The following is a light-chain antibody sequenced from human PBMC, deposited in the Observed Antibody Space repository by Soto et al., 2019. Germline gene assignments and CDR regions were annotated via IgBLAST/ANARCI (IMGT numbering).Light chain of an antibody. CDR3: AAWDDSLNGYV. Sequence: QSVLTQPPSVSGAPGQRVTISCAGSSSNIGAGYAVHWYQQLPGTAPKLLIFGNNNRPSGVPDRFSGSRSDSSASLAITGLQADDEADYYCAAWDDSLNGYVFGTGTKVTVL. CDR2: GNN. V-gene: IGLV1-40*01. J-gene: IGLJ1*01. CDR1: SSNIGAGYA.